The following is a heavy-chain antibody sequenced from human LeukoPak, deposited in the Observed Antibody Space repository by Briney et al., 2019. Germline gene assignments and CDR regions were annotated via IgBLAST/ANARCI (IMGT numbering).Heavy chain of an antibody. CDR1: GYTFTSYY. D-gene: IGHD3-22*01. J-gene: IGHJ3*02. V-gene: IGHV1-46*01. CDR2: INPSGGST. Sequence: GASVKVSCKASGYTFTSYYMHWVRQAPGQGLEWMGIINPSGGSTSYAQKFQGRVTMTRDTSTSTVYMELSSLRSEDTAVYYCARDGGGPGGITMIVVVTLLGAFDIWGQGTMVTVSS. CDR3: ARDGGGPGGITMIVVVTLLGAFDI.